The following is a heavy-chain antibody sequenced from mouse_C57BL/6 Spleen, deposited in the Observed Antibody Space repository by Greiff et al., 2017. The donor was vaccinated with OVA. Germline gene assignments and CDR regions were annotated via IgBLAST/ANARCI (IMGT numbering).Heavy chain of an antibody. CDR2: IWSGGST. CDR3: ARNFGGYDGYYFDY. V-gene: IGHV2-2*01. Sequence: VKLMESGPGLVQPSQSLSITCTVSGFSLTSYGVHWVRQSPGKGLEWLGVIWSGGSTDYNAAFISRLSISKDNSKSQVFFKMNSLQADDTAIYYCARNFGGYDGYYFDYWGQGTTLTVSS. J-gene: IGHJ2*01. D-gene: IGHD2-3*01. CDR1: GFSLTSYG.